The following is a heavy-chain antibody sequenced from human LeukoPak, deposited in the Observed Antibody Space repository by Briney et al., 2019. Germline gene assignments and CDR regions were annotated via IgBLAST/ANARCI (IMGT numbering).Heavy chain of an antibody. CDR3: AREHDILTGPYYYYGMDV. D-gene: IGHD3-9*01. CDR2: ISSSSYI. Sequence: GGSLRLSCAASGFTFSSYSMNWVRQAPGKGLEWVSSISSSSYIYYADSVKGRFTISRDNAKNSLYLQMNSLRAEDTAVYYCAREHDILTGPYYYYGMDVWGQGTTVTVSS. J-gene: IGHJ6*02. V-gene: IGHV3-21*01. CDR1: GFTFSSYS.